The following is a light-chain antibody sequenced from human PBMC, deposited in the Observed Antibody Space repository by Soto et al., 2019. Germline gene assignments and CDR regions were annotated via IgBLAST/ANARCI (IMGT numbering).Light chain of an antibody. Sequence: EIVLTQSPGTLSLSPGQRATLSCRASQSVRSSYLAWYQQRPGQAPRLLIQGASSRAAGIPDRFSGSGSGTDFTLTISRLEPEDFVVYYCQQYGSSPTFGGGTKVDIK. CDR3: QQYGSSPT. V-gene: IGKV3-20*01. J-gene: IGKJ4*01. CDR1: QSVRSSY. CDR2: GAS.